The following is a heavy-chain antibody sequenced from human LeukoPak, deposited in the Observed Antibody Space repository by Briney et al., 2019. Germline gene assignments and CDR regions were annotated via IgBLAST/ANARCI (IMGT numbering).Heavy chain of an antibody. J-gene: IGHJ4*02. CDR2: IGDGGRDI. CDR3: ATGRQIREADY. V-gene: IGHV3-11*01. CDR1: EFNINDYY. D-gene: IGHD3-10*01. Sequence: GGSLRLSCAASEFNINDYYMAWIRQAPGKGLEWLSYIGDGGRDINYAAFVKGRSTISRDNSKNSLYLQLNSLRVEDTAVYFCATGRQIREADYWGQGTLVTVAS.